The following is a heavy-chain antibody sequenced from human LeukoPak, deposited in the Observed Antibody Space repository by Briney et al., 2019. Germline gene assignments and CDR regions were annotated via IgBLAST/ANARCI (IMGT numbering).Heavy chain of an antibody. Sequence: GASVKASCKASGGTFSSYAISWVRQAPGQGLEWRGRIIPIFGIANYAQKFQGRVTITADKSTSTAYMELSSLRSEDTAVYYCAREPDTAMAYGMDVWGQGTTVTVSS. V-gene: IGHV1-69*04. D-gene: IGHD5-18*01. CDR1: GGTFSSYA. CDR3: AREPDTAMAYGMDV. CDR2: IIPIFGIA. J-gene: IGHJ6*02.